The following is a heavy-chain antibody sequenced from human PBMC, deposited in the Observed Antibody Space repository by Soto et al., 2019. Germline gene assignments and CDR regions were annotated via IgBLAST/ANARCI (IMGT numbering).Heavy chain of an antibody. CDR3: ARDGGRHSGGIDY. CDR2: IIPIFGTA. Sequence: QVQLVQSGAEVKKPGSSVKVSCKASGGTFSSYSINWVRQAPGQGLEWMGEIIPIFGTASYAQKFQGRVTMTADESTSTAYMELSSLRSEDTAVYYCARDGGRHSGGIDYWGQGPLVTVS. J-gene: IGHJ4*02. D-gene: IGHD1-26*01. CDR1: GGTFSSYS. V-gene: IGHV1-69*01.